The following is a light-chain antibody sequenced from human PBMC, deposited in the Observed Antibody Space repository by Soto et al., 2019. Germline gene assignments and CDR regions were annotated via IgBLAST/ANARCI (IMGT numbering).Light chain of an antibody. V-gene: IGKV1-39*01. CDR1: QDIRSY. CDR3: QQGYTSRWT. J-gene: IGKJ1*01. CDR2: ATS. Sequence: DIQMTQSPSSLSASVGDRVTITCRAGQDIRSYLNWYQQKPGKAPQLLIYATSFLQIGFPSRFSASGSGTDFSLVITDLQLEDSATYYCQQGYTSRWTSGQGTKVEI.